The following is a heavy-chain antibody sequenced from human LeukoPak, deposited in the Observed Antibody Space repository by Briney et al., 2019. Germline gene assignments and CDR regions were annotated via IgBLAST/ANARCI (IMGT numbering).Heavy chain of an antibody. Sequence: PSETLSLTCAVYGGSFSGYYWSWIRQPPGKGLEWIGEINHSGSTNYNPSLKSRVTISVDTSKNQFSLKLSSVTAADTAVYYCARGRIAVAGYYYYSMDVWGQGTTVTVSS. CDR3: ARGRIAVAGYYYYSMDV. CDR2: INHSGST. CDR1: GGSFSGYY. D-gene: IGHD6-19*01. J-gene: IGHJ6*02. V-gene: IGHV4-34*01.